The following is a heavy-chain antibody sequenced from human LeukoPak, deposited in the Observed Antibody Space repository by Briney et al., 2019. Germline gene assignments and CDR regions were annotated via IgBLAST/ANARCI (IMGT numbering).Heavy chain of an antibody. CDR2: ITGSGGNR. V-gene: IGHV3-23*01. D-gene: IGHD4-17*01. CDR3: AKDPNGDYIGAFDFQR. J-gene: IGHJ1*01. Sequence: GGSLRLSCAGSGFSFSNYAMIWVRQAPGKGLEWVSAITGSGGNRFYAGSVKGRFTISRDNSRNTLHLQMDSLRGDDTAVYYCAKDPNGDYIGAFDFQRWGQGTQVTVSS. CDR1: GFSFSNYA.